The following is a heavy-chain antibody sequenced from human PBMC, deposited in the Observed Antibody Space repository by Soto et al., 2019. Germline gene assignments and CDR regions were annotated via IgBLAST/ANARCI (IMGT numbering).Heavy chain of an antibody. V-gene: IGHV4-39*01. D-gene: IGHD2-15*01. CDR1: GGSISSSSYY. CDR3: ARHTPAISISDH. CDR2: IYYSGST. J-gene: IGHJ4*02. Sequence: SETLSLTCTVSGGSISSSSYYWGWIREPPGKGLEWIGSIYYSGSTYYNPSLKSRVTISVDTSKNQFSLKLSSVTAADTAVYYCARHTPAISISDHWGQGTLVTVSS.